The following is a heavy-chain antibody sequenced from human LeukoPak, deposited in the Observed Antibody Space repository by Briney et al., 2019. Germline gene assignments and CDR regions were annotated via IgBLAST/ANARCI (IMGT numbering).Heavy chain of an antibody. CDR2: INPSGGST. J-gene: IGHJ6*02. Sequence: APVKVSCKASGYTFTSYGISWVRQAPGQGLEWMGIINPSGGSTSYAQKFQGRVTMTRDTSTSTVYMELSSLRSEDTAVYYCARDWYYYDSSGAYGMDVWGQGTTVTVSS. CDR1: GYTFTSYG. CDR3: ARDWYYYDSSGAYGMDV. D-gene: IGHD3-22*01. V-gene: IGHV1-46*01.